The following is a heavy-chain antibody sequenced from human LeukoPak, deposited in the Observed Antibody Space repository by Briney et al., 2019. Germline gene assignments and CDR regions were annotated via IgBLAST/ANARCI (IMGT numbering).Heavy chain of an antibody. Sequence: ASVKVSCKASGGTFSSYAISWVRQAPGQGLEWMGGIIPIFGTANYAQKFQGRVTITADESTSTAYMELSSLRSEDTAVYYCARGLVQYYYYGMGVWGQGTTVTVSS. J-gene: IGHJ6*02. CDR1: GGTFSSYA. CDR3: ARGLVQYYYYGMGV. V-gene: IGHV1-69*13. D-gene: IGHD6-6*01. CDR2: IIPIFGTA.